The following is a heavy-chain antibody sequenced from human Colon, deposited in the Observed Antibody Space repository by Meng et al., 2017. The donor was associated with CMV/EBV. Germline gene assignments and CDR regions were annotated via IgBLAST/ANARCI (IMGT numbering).Heavy chain of an antibody. CDR1: GFTFSSYW. Sequence: GGSLRLSCAASGFTFSSYWMSWVRQAPGKGLEWVASIKEDGSEKWYADSVKGRFTIARNNAESSVYLQMNNLRAEDTAVYYCAREERWFGELPVPWGQGTLVTVSS. V-gene: IGHV3-7*01. D-gene: IGHD3-10*01. CDR2: IKEDGSEK. CDR3: AREERWFGELPVP. J-gene: IGHJ5*02.